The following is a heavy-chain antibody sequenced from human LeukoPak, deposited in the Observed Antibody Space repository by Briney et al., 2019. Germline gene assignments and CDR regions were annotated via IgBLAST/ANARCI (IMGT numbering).Heavy chain of an antibody. CDR2: IKQDGTEK. J-gene: IGHJ2*01. CDR3: AKVRIVGATKYWYFDL. D-gene: IGHD1-26*01. V-gene: IGHV3-7*03. Sequence: GGSLRLSCAASGFTFSSSWMAWVRQAPGKGLEWVASIKQDGTEKYYVGSVKGRFTISRDNSKNTLYLQMNSLRAEDTAVYYCAKVRIVGATKYWYFDLWGRGTLVTVSS. CDR1: GFTFSSSW.